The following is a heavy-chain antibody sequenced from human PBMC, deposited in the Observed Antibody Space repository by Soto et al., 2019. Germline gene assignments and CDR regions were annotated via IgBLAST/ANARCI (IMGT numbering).Heavy chain of an antibody. CDR1: GFTFSSYG. CDR3: AREAPNSGYDHLIDY. CDR2: IWYDGSNK. Sequence: QVQLVESGGGVVQPGRSLRLSCAASGFTFSSYGMHWVRQAPGKGLEWVAVIWYDGSNKYYADSVKGRFTISRDNSKNALYLKMNSLRAEDTAVYYCAREAPNSGYDHLIDYWGQGTLVTVSS. J-gene: IGHJ4*02. V-gene: IGHV3-33*01. D-gene: IGHD5-12*01.